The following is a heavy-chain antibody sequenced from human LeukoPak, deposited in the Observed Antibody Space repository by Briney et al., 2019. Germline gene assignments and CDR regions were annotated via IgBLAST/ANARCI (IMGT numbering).Heavy chain of an antibody. J-gene: IGHJ4*02. Sequence: GASVKVSCKASGFTFTDHYMHWVRQAPGQGLEWMGWINGKRGDTNYAQKFQGRVTMTRDTSISTAYMELSRLRSDDTAVYYCAREGVDWNHSVYYFDYWGQGTLVTVSS. CDR3: AREGVDWNHSVYYFDY. CDR2: INGKRGDT. D-gene: IGHD1-1*01. CDR1: GFTFTDHY. V-gene: IGHV1-2*02.